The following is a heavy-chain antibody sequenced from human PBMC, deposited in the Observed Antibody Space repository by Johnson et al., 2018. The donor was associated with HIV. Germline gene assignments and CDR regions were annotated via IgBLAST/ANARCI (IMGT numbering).Heavy chain of an antibody. Sequence: VQLVESGGGVVQPGRSLRLSCAASGFTFSSYAMSWVRQAPGKGLEWVSAISGSGGSTYYPGSVKGRFTISRENAKNSLYLQMNSLRAGDTAVYYCARGGGYDYGFDIWGQGTMVTVSS. CDR3: ARGGGYDYGFDI. J-gene: IGHJ3*02. V-gene: IGHV3-23*04. D-gene: IGHD5-12*01. CDR1: GFTFSSYA. CDR2: ISGSGGST.